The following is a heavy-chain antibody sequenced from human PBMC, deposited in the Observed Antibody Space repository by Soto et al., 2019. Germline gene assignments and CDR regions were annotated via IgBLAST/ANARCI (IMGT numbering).Heavy chain of an antibody. CDR1: GGTFGTYD. CDR3: ARRHFYYGMDV. CDR2: IIPLFGTA. J-gene: IGHJ6*02. V-gene: IGHV1-69*06. Sequence: QVQLVQSGAEVKKPGSSVKVSCKASGGTFGTYDMSWVRQAPGQGLEWMGGIIPLFGTANYAQKFQGRVTITADKSTTTAYMELSRLRSEDSAIYYCARRHFYYGMDVWGQGTTVTVSS.